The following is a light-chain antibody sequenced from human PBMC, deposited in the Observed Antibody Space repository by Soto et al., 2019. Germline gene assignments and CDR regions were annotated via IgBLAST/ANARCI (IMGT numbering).Light chain of an antibody. CDR1: QSLLHSNGYNY. CDR2: LGS. CDR3: MQALQIWT. V-gene: IGKV2-28*01. Sequence: DIVMTQSPLSLPVTPGEPASISCRSSQSLLHSNGYNYLDWYLQKPGQSPQLLIYLGSNRASGXPXXFSGSGSGTDFTLKISRVEAEDVGVYYCMQALQIWTFGQGTKVEIK. J-gene: IGKJ1*01.